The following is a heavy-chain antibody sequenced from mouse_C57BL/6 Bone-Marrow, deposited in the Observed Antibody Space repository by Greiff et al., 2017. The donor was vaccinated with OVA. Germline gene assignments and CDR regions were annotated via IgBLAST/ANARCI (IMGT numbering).Heavy chain of an antibody. CDR2: IRSKSNNYAT. CDR1: GFSFNTYA. Sequence: EVQLVESGGGLVQPKGSLKLSCAASGFSFNTYAMNWVRQAPGKGLEWVARIRSKSNNYATYYADSVKDRFTISRDDSESMLYLQMNNLKTEDTAMYYCVSLFYYDYAMDYWGQGTSVTVSS. D-gene: IGHD2-4*01. CDR3: VSLFYYDYAMDY. J-gene: IGHJ4*01. V-gene: IGHV10-1*01.